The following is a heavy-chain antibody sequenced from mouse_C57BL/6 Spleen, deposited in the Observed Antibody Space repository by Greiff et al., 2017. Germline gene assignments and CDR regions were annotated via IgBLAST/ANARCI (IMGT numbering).Heavy chain of an antibody. V-gene: IGHV2-2*01. CDR2: IWSGGST. CDR1: GFSLTSYG. Sequence: VQLQQSGPGLVQPSQSLSITCTVSGFSLTSYGVHWVRQSPGKGLEWLGVIWSGGSTDYNAAFISRLSISKDNSKTQVFFKMNSLQADDTAIYYCARDTTVVANYAMDYWGQGTSVTVSS. CDR3: ARDTTVVANYAMDY. D-gene: IGHD1-1*01. J-gene: IGHJ4*01.